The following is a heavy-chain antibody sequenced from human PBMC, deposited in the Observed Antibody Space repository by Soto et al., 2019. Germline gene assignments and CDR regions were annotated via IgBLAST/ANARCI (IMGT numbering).Heavy chain of an antibody. CDR2: IKKDGTEI. Sequence: EVQLMESGGGLVQPGGSLRLSCVTSGFSFSSSWMAWVRQAPGKGLEWVADIKKDGTEINHVDSVKGRVTIARENAMNSLYLQMDSLRVEDTAVCYWGRDPYYGALDYCGLGTQVIVSS. CDR3: GRDPYYGALDY. J-gene: IGHJ4*02. V-gene: IGHV3-7*01. CDR1: GFSFSSSW. D-gene: IGHD3-10*01.